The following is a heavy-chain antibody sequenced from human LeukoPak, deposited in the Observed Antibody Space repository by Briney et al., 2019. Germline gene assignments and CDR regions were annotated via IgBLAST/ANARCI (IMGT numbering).Heavy chain of an antibody. V-gene: IGHV1-2*02. D-gene: IGHD3-10*01. CDR2: INPNSGGT. CDR3: ARQRFGELFLDY. J-gene: IGHJ4*02. CDR1: GYTFTGYY. Sequence: ASVKVSCKASGYTFTGYYMHWVRQAPGQGLEWMGWINPNSGGTNYAQKFRGRVTMTRDTSISTAYMELSRLRSDDTAVYYCARQRFGELFLDYWGQGTLVTVSS.